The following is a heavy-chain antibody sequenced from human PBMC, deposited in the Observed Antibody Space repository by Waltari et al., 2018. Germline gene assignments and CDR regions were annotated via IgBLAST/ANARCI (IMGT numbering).Heavy chain of an antibody. V-gene: IGHV1-2*02. J-gene: IGHJ4*02. D-gene: IGHD3-3*01. CDR1: GYTFTGYY. CDR3: ARDQGVSSPSLDFSY. CDR2: INPNSGGT. Sequence: QVQLVQSGAEVKKPGASVKVSCKASGYTFTGYYMHWVRQAPGQGLEWMGWINPNSGGTNYAQKFQGRVTMTRDTSISTAYMELSRLRSDDTAVYYCARDQGVSSPSLDFSYWGQGTLVTVSS.